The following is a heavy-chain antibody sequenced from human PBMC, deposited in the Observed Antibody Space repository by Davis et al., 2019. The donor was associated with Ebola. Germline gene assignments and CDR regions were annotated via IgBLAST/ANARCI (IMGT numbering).Heavy chain of an antibody. CDR1: EFTFRRYA. CDR2: SYTGGSA. CDR3: ARAGYCNGDSCVGGGMDV. J-gene: IGHJ6*02. V-gene: IGHV3-53*01. D-gene: IGHD2-15*01. Sequence: GESLKISCAASEFTFRRYAMTWVRQAPGKGLEWVSVSYTGGSADYADSVKGRFTISRDTSKNTLYLQMNSLRVEDTAVYYCARAGYCNGDSCVGGGMDVWGQGTTVTVSS.